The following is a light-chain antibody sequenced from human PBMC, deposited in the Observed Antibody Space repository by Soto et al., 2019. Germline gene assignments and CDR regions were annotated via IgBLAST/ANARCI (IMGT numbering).Light chain of an antibody. CDR1: QSLFYSSNNKNF. CDR2: WAS. J-gene: IGKJ2*01. Sequence: DIVMTQSPDSLAVSLGERTTINCKSSQSLFYSSNNKNFLAWYQQKAGQPPRLLIYWASTRESGVPDLFSGSGSGAEFNLTISSLQAEDAGVYYGHHYFTAPRTFGQGTRLEI. V-gene: IGKV4-1*01. CDR3: HHYFTAPRT.